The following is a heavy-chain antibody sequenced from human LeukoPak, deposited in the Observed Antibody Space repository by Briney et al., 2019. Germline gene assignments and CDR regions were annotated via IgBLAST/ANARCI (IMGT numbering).Heavy chain of an antibody. D-gene: IGHD3-3*01. CDR1: GYSLTSYW. Sequence: GESLKISCKGSGYSLTSYWIGWVREMPGKGLEWIGIIYPGDSDTRYSPSFHGQVTISADKSISTAYLQWSSLKASDTAMYYCARWPKTEWPCDYWGQGTLVTVSS. CDR2: IYPGDSDT. J-gene: IGHJ4*02. V-gene: IGHV5-51*01. CDR3: ARWPKTEWPCDY.